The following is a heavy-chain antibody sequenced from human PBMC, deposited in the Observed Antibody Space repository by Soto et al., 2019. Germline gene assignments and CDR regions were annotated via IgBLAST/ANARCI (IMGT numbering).Heavy chain of an antibody. CDR3: ARLPTASSVRSY. D-gene: IGHD3-22*01. Sequence: QVQLQESGPGLVKPSETLSLTCTVSGGSISSYYWSWIRQPPGKGLEWIGYIYHSGSTNYDPSLKSRISIALATSQDKVYLKRRPVTAADAAVYYCARLPTASSVRSYWGQGTLVTASS. V-gene: IGHV4-4*08. J-gene: IGHJ4*02. CDR2: IYHSGST. CDR1: GGSISSYY.